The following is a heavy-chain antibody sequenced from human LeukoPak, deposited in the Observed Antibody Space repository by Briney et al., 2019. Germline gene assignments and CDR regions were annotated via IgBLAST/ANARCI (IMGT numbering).Heavy chain of an antibody. CDR1: GYTFTGYY. CDR3: ARAQSILSSNWFDP. D-gene: IGHD2-15*01. CDR2: INPNSGGT. V-gene: IGHV1-2*02. J-gene: IGHJ5*02. Sequence: ASVKVSCKASGYTFTGYYMHWVRQAPGQGLEWMGWINPNSGGTNYAQKFQGRVTITRDTSISTAYMELSRLRSDDTAVYYCARAQSILSSNWFDPWGQGTLVTVSS.